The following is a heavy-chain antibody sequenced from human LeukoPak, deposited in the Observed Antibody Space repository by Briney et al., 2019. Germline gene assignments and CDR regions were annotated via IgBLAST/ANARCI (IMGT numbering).Heavy chain of an antibody. CDR1: GGSLSSYY. V-gene: IGHV4-59*01. CDR2: IYYSGST. CDR3: ARRESSWGFRPYNWLDP. J-gene: IGHJ5*02. D-gene: IGHD6-13*01. Sequence: WGTLSLTCTVSGGSLSSYYWSWVRQPPGKGLEWIGYIYYSGSTTYNPSLRSRDAISLDTYKQQFSLKLSSVTAADTAVYYCARRESSWGFRPYNWLDPWGQGTLVTVSS.